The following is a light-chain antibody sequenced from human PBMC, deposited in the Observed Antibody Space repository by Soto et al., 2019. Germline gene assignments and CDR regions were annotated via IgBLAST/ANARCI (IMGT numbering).Light chain of an antibody. V-gene: IGKV1-39*01. CDR2: AAS. CDR3: KKSYSTPTWT. CDR1: QSISSY. J-gene: IGKJ1*01. Sequence: DIQMTQSPSSLSASVGDRVTITCRASQSISSYLNWYQQKPGKAPKLLIYAASSLQSGVPSRFSGSGSGTDFTLTISSLQPEDFATYYCKKSYSTPTWTFGQGTKVEIX.